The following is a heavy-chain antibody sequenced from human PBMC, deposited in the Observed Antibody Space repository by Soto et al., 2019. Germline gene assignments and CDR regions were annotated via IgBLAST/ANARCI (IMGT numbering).Heavy chain of an antibody. CDR3: ARDPVGVTRTFDL. CDR1: GFIFSNYA. CDR2: ITGSGTTT. J-gene: IGHJ4*02. D-gene: IGHD2-21*02. Sequence: EVQLLESGGGLVQPGGSLRLSCAASGFIFSNYAMSWVRQAPGKGLEWFSSITGSGTTTYFPDTVKGRLAISRDNSKNTLYLQMSSLRAEDSAVYFCARDPVGVTRTFDLWGQGTLVTVSS. V-gene: IGHV3-23*01.